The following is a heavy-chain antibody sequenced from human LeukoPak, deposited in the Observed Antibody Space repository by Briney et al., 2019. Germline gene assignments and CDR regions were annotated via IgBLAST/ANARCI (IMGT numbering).Heavy chain of an antibody. CDR2: ISAYNGNT. D-gene: IGHD5-24*01. CDR1: GGTFSSYA. J-gene: IGHJ4*02. Sequence: ASVKVSCKASGGTFSSYAISWVRQAPGQGLEWMGWISAYNGNTNYAQKLQGRVTMTTDTSASTAYMELRSLRSDDTAVYYCARGFGGDGYDYGPFDYWGQGTLVTVSS. CDR3: ARGFGGDGYDYGPFDY. V-gene: IGHV1-18*01.